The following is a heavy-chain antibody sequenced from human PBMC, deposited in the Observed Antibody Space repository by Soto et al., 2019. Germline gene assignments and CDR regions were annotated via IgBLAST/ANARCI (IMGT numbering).Heavy chain of an antibody. CDR1: GGTFSSYA. D-gene: IGHD1-1*01. V-gene: IGHV1-69*10. CDR2: IIPILGIA. Sequence: ASVKVSCKASGGTFSSYAISWVRQAPGQGLEWMGGIIPILGIANYAQKFQGRVTITADKSTSTAYMELSSLRSEDTAVYYCASRFRNGRNFDYWGQGTLVTVSS. J-gene: IGHJ4*02. CDR3: ASRFRNGRNFDY.